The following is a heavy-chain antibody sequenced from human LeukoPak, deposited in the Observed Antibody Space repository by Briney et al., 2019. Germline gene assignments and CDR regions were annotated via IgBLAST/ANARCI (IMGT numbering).Heavy chain of an antibody. D-gene: IGHD3-22*01. Sequence: PGGSLRLSCAASGFTFSSYAMSWVRQAPGKGLEWVSAISWRGGSTYYAESVKGRFTISRDNSKNTLYLQMNSLRAEDTAVYYCAKDVFYYGSSGYYDYWGQGTLVTVSS. CDR1: GFTFSSYA. CDR2: ISWRGGST. CDR3: AKDVFYYGSSGYYDY. V-gene: IGHV3-23*01. J-gene: IGHJ4*02.